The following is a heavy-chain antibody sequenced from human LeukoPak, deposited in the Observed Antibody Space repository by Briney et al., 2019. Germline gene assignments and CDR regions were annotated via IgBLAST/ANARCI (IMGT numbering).Heavy chain of an antibody. D-gene: IGHD2-2*01. CDR3: ARGEDIVVVPAALPYYYYMDV. J-gene: IGHJ6*03. Sequence: GGSLRLSCAASGFTFSSYSMNWVRQAPGKGLEWVSSISSSSSYIYYADSVKGRFTISRDNAKNSLYLQMNSLRAEDTAVYYCARGEDIVVVPAALPYYYYMDVWGKGTTVTVSS. CDR2: ISSSSSYI. V-gene: IGHV3-21*01. CDR1: GFTFSSYS.